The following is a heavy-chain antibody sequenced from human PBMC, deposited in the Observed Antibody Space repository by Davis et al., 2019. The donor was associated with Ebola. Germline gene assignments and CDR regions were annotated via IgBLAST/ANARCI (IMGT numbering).Heavy chain of an antibody. D-gene: IGHD1-26*01. J-gene: IGHJ4*02. CDR2: IISDGSST. CDR1: GFTFSSYW. V-gene: IGHV3-74*01. CDR3: ARDEIVGPTKYYFDY. Sequence: PAGSLRLSCAATGFTFSSYWMHWVRQAPGKGLVWVSRIISDGSSTNYADSVKGRFTISRDNAKNTLYLQMNSLRAEDTAVYYCARDEIVGPTKYYFDYWGQGTLVTVSS.